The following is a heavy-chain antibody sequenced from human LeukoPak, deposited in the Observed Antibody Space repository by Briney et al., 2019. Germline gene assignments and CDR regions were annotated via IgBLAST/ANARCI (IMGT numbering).Heavy chain of an antibody. CDR2: FYHRGST. J-gene: IGHJ6*03. D-gene: IGHD2-21*01. CDR3: ARHGCGGDCSPGYYYYYMDV. Sequence: PSETLSLTCAVSGYSISSGYYWGWIRQPPGKGLEWTGSFYHRGSTYYNPSLKSRVTISVDTYKNQYTLKLRSVTAADTAVYYCARHGCGGDCSPGYYYYYMDVWGKGTTVTVSS. V-gene: IGHV4-38-2*01. CDR1: GYSISSGYY.